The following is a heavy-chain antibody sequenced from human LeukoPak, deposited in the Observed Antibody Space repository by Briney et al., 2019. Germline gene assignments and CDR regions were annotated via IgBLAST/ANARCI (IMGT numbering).Heavy chain of an antibody. J-gene: IGHJ4*02. V-gene: IGHV3-30*18. CDR1: GFTFSSYG. CDR2: ISYDGSNK. D-gene: IGHD3-3*01. CDR3: AKDRVLRFLEWPLFDY. Sequence: PGGSLRLSCAASGFTFSSYGMHWVRQAPGKGLEWVAVISYDGSNKYYADSVKGRFTISRDNSKNTLYLQMNSLRAEDTAVYYCAKDRVLRFLEWPLFDYWGQGTLVTVFS.